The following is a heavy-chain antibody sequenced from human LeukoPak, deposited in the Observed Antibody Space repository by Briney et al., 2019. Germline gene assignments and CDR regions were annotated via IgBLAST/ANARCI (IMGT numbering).Heavy chain of an antibody. CDR2: IKYDGSAT. D-gene: IGHD6-19*01. CDR1: GFTFSNYW. CDR3: ARDWQFSGMDV. V-gene: IGHV3-74*01. J-gene: IGHJ6*02. Sequence: GGSLRLSCAASGFTFSNYWMHWIRQVPGKGLVWVSHIKYDGSATNYADSVKGRFAISRDNSKNTLYLQMNSLRAEDTAVYYCARDWQFSGMDVWGQGTTVTVSS.